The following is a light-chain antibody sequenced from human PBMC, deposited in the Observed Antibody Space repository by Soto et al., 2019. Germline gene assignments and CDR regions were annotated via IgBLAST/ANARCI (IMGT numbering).Light chain of an antibody. J-gene: IGKJ2*01. CDR1: HSVSSN. CDR3: QQYNNWPPYT. CDR2: GAS. V-gene: IGKV3-15*01. Sequence: EIEMTQSPATLSVSPGERATLSCRASHSVSSNLAWFQQKPGQAPRLLIYGASTRATGVPARFSGSGSGTEFTLTISGLQSEDFAVYYCQQYNNWPPYTFGQGTKLEIK.